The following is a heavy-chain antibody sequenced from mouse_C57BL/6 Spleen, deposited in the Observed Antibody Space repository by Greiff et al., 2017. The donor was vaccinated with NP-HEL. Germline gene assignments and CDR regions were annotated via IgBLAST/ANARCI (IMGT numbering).Heavy chain of an antibody. CDR3: ARLNYDYDRGFAY. V-gene: IGHV1-55*01. D-gene: IGHD2-4*01. CDR2: IYPGSGST. Sequence: VQLQQPGAELVKPGASVKMSCKASGYTFTSYWITWVKQRPGQGLEWIGDIYPGSGSTNYNEKFKSKATLTVDTSSSTAYMQLSSLPSEDSAVYYCARLNYDYDRGFAYWGQGTLVTVSA. J-gene: IGHJ3*01. CDR1: GYTFTSYW.